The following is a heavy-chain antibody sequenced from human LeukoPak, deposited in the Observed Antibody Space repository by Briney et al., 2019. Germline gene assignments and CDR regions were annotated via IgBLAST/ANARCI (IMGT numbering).Heavy chain of an antibody. V-gene: IGHV4-4*02. J-gene: IGHJ4*02. CDR3: ARVVDTAPYYFDY. Sequence: SGTLSLTFVVTRESISSPNWWSWARQPPGKGLQWSGEIYHSGSASYNPSLKSRVTIAVDMSRNQFSLKLTSVIAADTAVYYCARVVDTAPYYFDYWGQGILVTVSS. D-gene: IGHD5-18*01. CDR1: RESISSPNW. CDR2: IYHSGSA.